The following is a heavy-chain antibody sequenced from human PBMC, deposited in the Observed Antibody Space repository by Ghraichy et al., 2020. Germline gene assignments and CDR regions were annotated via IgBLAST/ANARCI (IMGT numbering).Heavy chain of an antibody. D-gene: IGHD2-2*01. J-gene: IGHJ6*02. CDR2: IYYSGST. CDR1: GGSISSYY. Sequence: SETLSLTCTVSGGSISSYYWSWIRQPPGKGLEWIGYIYYSGSTNYNPSLKSRVTISVDTSKNQFSLKLSSVTAADTAVYYCVRSDIVVVPAASGYYYYGMDVWGQGTTVTVSS. CDR3: VRSDIVVVPAASGYYYYGMDV. V-gene: IGHV4-59*08.